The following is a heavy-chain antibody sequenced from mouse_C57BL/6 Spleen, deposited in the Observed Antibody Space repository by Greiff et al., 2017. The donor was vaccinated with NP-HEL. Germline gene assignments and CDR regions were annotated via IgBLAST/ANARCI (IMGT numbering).Heavy chain of an antibody. D-gene: IGHD4-1*01. CDR2: ISNLAYSI. V-gene: IGHV5-15*04. CDR1: GFTFSDYG. CDR3: ARTGKDWYFDV. J-gene: IGHJ1*03. Sequence: EVMLVESGGGLVQPGGSLKLSCAASGFTFSDYGMAWVRQAPRKGPEWVAFISNLAYSIYYADTVTGRFTISRENAKNTLYLEMSSLRSEDTAMYYCARTGKDWYFDVWGTGTTVTVSS.